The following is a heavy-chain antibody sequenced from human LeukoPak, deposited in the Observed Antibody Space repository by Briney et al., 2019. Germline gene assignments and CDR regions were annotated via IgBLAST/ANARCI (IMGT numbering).Heavy chain of an antibody. CDR2: MNPNSGNT. Sequence: ASVKVSCKASGYTFTNYDINWVRQATGQGLEWMGWMNPNSGNTGYAQRFQGRVTMTRDTSTGTAYMDLSSLTSEDTAVYYCARNPAASGSFEYLGQGTLVTVSS. CDR3: ARNPAASGSFEY. D-gene: IGHD3-10*01. J-gene: IGHJ4*02. V-gene: IGHV1-8*01. CDR1: GYTFTNYD.